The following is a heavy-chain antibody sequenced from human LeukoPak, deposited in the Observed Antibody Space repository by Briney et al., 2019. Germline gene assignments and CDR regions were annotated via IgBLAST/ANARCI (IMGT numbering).Heavy chain of an antibody. CDR1: AGSISGTSYY. Sequence: SETLSLTCTVSAGSISGTSYYWGWIRQPPGKGLEWIGSIYYSGNTYYSPSLKSRVTISVDTSKNQFSLKLSSVTAADTAVYYCARHSSMTTVTFDYWGQGTLVFVSS. D-gene: IGHD4-17*01. V-gene: IGHV4-39*01. J-gene: IGHJ4*02. CDR2: IYYSGNT. CDR3: ARHSSMTTVTFDY.